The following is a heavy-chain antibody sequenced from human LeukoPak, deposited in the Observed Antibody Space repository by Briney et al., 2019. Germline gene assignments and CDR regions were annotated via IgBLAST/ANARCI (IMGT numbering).Heavy chain of an antibody. CDR2: ISAYNGNT. CDR1: GYTFTSYG. CDR3: ARDYYDSSPGEHWFDP. J-gene: IGHJ5*02. V-gene: IGHV1-18*01. Sequence: GASVKVSCKASGYTFTSYGISWVRQAPGQGLEWMGWISAYNGNTNYAQKLPGRVTMTTDTSTSTAYMELRSLRSDDTAVYYCARDYYDSSPGEHWFDPWGQGTLVTVSS. D-gene: IGHD3-22*01.